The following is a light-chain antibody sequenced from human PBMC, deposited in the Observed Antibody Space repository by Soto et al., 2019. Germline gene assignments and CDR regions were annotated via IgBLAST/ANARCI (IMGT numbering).Light chain of an antibody. J-gene: IGLJ1*01. Sequence: QSFLGQPRSVSGSPVQSVTISCTGTSNDVCGYNYFSWYQQHPGKSPKLIIFDVNQRPSGFPDRFSGSKSGNTASLTTSGLQAEDEDDYFWCPYAGRYXPYVVGTGTKVXV. CDR3: CPYAGRYXPYV. CDR2: DVN. CDR1: SNDVCGYNY. V-gene: IGLV2-11*01.